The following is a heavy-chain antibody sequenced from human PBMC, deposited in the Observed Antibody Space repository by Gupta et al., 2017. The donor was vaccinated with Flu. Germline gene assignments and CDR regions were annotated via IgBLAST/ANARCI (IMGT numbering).Heavy chain of an antibody. V-gene: IGHV3-7*01. D-gene: IGHD2-2*02. CDR3: ARDDCSSTSCYTPGFSGY. CDR2: IKQDGSEK. Sequence: EVQLVESGGGLVQPGGSLRLSCAASGFTFSSYWMSWARQAPGKGLEWVANIKQDGSEKYYVDSVKGRFTISRDNAKNSLYLQMNSLRAEDTAVYYCARDDCSSTSCYTPGFSGYWGQGTLVTVSS. CDR1: GFTFSSYW. J-gene: IGHJ4*02.